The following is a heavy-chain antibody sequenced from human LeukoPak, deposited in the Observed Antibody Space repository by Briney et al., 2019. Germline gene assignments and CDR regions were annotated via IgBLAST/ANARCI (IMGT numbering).Heavy chain of an antibody. Sequence: SETLSLTCTVSGGSISPYHWSWIRQPPGKGLEWIGYIYYNGKSNYNSSLKSRVTISVDTSKNQFSLKLSSVTAADTAVYYCARGARIGAAGWFDPWGQGTLVTVSS. J-gene: IGHJ5*02. D-gene: IGHD6-13*01. V-gene: IGHV4-59*01. CDR3: ARGARIGAAGWFDP. CDR2: IYYNGKS. CDR1: GGSISPYH.